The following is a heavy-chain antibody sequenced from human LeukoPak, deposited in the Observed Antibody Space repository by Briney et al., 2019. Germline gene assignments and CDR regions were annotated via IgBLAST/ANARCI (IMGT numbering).Heavy chain of an antibody. V-gene: IGHV4-39*06. D-gene: IGHD1-26*01. CDR2: IFYSGTT. CDR3: ARPGSGSYSD. Sequence: SETLSLTCTVSGYSISTSSAYWGWIRQPPGKGLEWIGSIFYSGTTYYNPSLKSRVTISVDTSKNQFALELSSVTAADTAVYYCARPGSGSYSDWGQGTLVTVSS. J-gene: IGHJ4*02. CDR1: GYSISTSSAY.